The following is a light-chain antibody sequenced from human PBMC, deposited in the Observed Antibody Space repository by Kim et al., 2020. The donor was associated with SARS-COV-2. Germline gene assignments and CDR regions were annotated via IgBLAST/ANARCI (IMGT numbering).Light chain of an antibody. J-gene: IGKJ3*01. CDR3: HQYYRAPRT. CDR2: WAS. CDR1: QSVLYSSNNKNY. Sequence: DIVMTQSPDSLAVSLGERATINCKSSQSVLYSSNNKNYLAWYQQKPEQPPKLLIYWASTRESGVPDRFSGSGSGTDFTLTISNLQAEDVAVYFCHQYYRAPRTFGPGTKVDIK. V-gene: IGKV4-1*01.